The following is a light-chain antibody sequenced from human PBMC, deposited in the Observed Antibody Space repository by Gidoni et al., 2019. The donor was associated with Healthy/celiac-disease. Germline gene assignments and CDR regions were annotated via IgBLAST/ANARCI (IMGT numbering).Light chain of an antibody. CDR2: DVS. Sequence: QSALTQPRSVSGSPGQSVTISCTGTSSDVGGYNYFSWYQQHPGKAPNLMMYDVSKRPSGVPDRFSGSKSGNTASLTISGLQAEDEADYYCCSYAGSYHVVFGGGTKLTVL. J-gene: IGLJ2*01. CDR3: CSYAGSYHVV. V-gene: IGLV2-11*01. CDR1: SSDVGGYNY.